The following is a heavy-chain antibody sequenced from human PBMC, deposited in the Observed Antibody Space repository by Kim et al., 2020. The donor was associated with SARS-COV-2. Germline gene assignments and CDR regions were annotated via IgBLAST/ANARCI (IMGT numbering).Heavy chain of an antibody. CDR3: ARDGGVEGDDDFWSGYSNYYYYMDV. CDR1: GYTFTSYY. Sequence: ASVKVSCKASGYTFTSYYMHSVRQAPGQGLEWMGIINSSGGSTSYAQKFQGRVTMTRDTSTSTVYMELSSLRSEDTAVYFCARDGGVEGDDDFWSGYSNYYYYMDVGGKGTTVTVSS. V-gene: IGHV1-46*01. D-gene: IGHD3-3*01. CDR2: INSSGGST. J-gene: IGHJ6*03.